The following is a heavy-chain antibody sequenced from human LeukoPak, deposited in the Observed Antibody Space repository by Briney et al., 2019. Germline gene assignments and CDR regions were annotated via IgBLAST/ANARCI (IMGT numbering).Heavy chain of an antibody. CDR1: GNTFTSYD. V-gene: IGHV1-46*01. J-gene: IGHJ5*02. D-gene: IGHD3-10*01. CDR2: INPSGGST. Sequence: ASVKVSCKASGNTFTSYDLHWVRQAPGQGLEWMGIINPSGGSTSYAQKFQGRVTMTRDTSTSTVYMELSSLRSEDTAVYYCARAYGSGSYLWESWFDPWGQGTLVTVSS. CDR3: ARAYGSGSYLWESWFDP.